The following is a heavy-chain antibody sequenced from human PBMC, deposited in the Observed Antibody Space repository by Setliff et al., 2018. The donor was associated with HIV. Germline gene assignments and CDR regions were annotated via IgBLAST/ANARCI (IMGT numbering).Heavy chain of an antibody. J-gene: IGHJ4*02. D-gene: IGHD5-12*01. CDR1: GYNFATYY. Sequence: GASLTISCKTSGYNFATYYITWVRQMPGKGLEWIGRINPGDSDTGYSPSFQGQVTISADKSISTTYLQWNSLKASDTAMYYCATRLLGYSGLGYWGQGTLVTVSS. V-gene: IGHV5-51*01. CDR2: INPGDSDT. CDR3: ATRLLGYSGLGY.